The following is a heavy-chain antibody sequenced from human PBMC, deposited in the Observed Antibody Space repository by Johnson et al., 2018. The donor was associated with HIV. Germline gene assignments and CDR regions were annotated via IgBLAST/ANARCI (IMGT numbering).Heavy chain of an antibody. CDR2: ISGSGGST. Sequence: VQLVESGGGLVQPGGSLRLSCAASGFTFSSYAMSWVRQAPGKGLEWVSAISGSGGSTYYADSVKGRFTISRDTAKNTLYLQMNSLKVEDTAVYYCARDPITPYGRGPDAFDVWGQGTVVTVSS. J-gene: IGHJ3*01. CDR3: ARDPITPYGRGPDAFDV. CDR1: GFTFSSYA. V-gene: IGHV3-23*04. D-gene: IGHD1-26*01.